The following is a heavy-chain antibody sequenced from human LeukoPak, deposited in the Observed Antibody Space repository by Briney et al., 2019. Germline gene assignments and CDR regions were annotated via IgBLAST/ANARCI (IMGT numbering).Heavy chain of an antibody. CDR3: ARAEASHYGMDV. V-gene: IGHV4-34*01. CDR2: INHSGST. J-gene: IGHJ6*02. CDR1: GGSFSGYY. Sequence: SETLSLTCAVYGGSFSGYYWSWIRQPPGKGLEWIGEINHSGSTNYNPSLKSRVTISVDTSKNQFSLKLSSVTAADTAVYYCARAEASHYGMDVWGQGTTVTVSS.